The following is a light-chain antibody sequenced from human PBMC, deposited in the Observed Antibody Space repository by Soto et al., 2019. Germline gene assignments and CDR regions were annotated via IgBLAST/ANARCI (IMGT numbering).Light chain of an antibody. CDR3: SSYTSSSTPHVV. J-gene: IGLJ2*01. CDR2: DVS. V-gene: IGLV2-14*01. CDR1: SSDVGGYNY. Sequence: QSALTQPASVSGSPGQSITISCTGTSSDVGGYNYVSWSQQHPGKAPKLMIYDVSNRPSGVSNRFSGSKSGNTASLTISGLQAEDEADYYCSSYTSSSTPHVVFGGGTQLTVL.